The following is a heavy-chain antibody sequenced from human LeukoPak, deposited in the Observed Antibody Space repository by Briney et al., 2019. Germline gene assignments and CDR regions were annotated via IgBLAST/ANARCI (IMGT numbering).Heavy chain of an antibody. CDR3: ARASIVATMYYYYYYMDV. CDR1: GGAISSYY. Sequence: SETLSLTCTVSGGAISSYYWSWIRQPAGKGLEWIGRIYTSGGTNYNPSLKSRVTISVDTSKNQFSLKLSSVTAADTAVYYCARASIVATMYYYYYYMDVWGKGTTVTVSS. D-gene: IGHD5-12*01. CDR2: IYTSGGT. V-gene: IGHV4-4*07. J-gene: IGHJ6*03.